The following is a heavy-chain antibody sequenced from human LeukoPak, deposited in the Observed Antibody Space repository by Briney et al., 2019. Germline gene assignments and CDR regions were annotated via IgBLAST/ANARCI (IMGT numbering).Heavy chain of an antibody. J-gene: IGHJ4*02. CDR1: GFTFNSYA. CDR2: ISYDGSNK. CDR3: ARFVVVASTGSARFDY. Sequence: GGSLRLSCAASGFTFNSYAMHWVRQAPGRGLEWVAVISYDGSNKYYADSVKGRFTISRDDSKNTLYLQMNSLRAEDTAVYYCARFVVVASTGSARFDYWGQGTLVTVSS. V-gene: IGHV3-30-3*01. D-gene: IGHD2-15*01.